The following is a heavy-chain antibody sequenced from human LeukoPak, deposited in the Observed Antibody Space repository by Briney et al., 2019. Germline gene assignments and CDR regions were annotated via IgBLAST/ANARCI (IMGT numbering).Heavy chain of an antibody. CDR3: ARSRVEMATSLLDY. CDR1: GFTFSNYW. J-gene: IGHJ4*02. V-gene: IGHV3-74*01. CDR2: INSDGSTT. D-gene: IGHD5-24*01. Sequence: PGGSLRLSCAASGFTFSNYWMHWVRQAPGKGLVWVSRINSDGSTTTYADSVKGRFTISRDNAKNTLYLQMNCLRAEDTAVYYCARSRVEMATSLLDYWGQGTLVTVSS.